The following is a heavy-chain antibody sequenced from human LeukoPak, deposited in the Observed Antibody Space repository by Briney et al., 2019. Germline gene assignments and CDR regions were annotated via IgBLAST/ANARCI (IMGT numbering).Heavy chain of an antibody. CDR3: ASRLKNYSYYYMDV. CDR2: INHSGST. J-gene: IGHJ6*03. Sequence: NPSETLSLTCAVYGGSFSGYYWSWIRQPPGKGLEWIGEINHSGSTNYNPSLKSRVTVSVDTSKNQFSLKLSSVTAADTAVYYCASRLKNYSYYYMDVWGKGTTVTVSS. V-gene: IGHV4-34*01. CDR1: GGSFSGYY. D-gene: IGHD2-8*01.